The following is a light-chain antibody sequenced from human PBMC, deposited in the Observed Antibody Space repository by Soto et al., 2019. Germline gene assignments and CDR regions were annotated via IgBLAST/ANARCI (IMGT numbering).Light chain of an antibody. CDR2: KAS. J-gene: IGKJ1*01. CDR1: QSISSW. Sequence: DIQMTQSPSTLSASVGDRVTITCRASQSISSWLAWYQQKPGKAPKLLIYKASTLESGVPSRFSGSGSGTEFTLTSSSLPPDDFATYYCQQYDKYAWTFGQGTKVEIK. V-gene: IGKV1-5*03. CDR3: QQYDKYAWT.